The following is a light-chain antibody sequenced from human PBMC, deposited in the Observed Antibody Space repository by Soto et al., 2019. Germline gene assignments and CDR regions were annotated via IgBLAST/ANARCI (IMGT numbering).Light chain of an antibody. CDR1: SSNIGSNT. V-gene: IGLV1-44*01. CDR2: SNG. CDR3: GAWDDRLNVYV. Sequence: QAVVTQPPSASGTPGQRVTISCSGGSSNIGSNTVKWYQQLPGTAPKLLMHSNGQRPSGVPDRFSGSKSGTSASLAISGLQSEDEADYYCGAWDDRLNVYVFGSGTKLTVL. J-gene: IGLJ1*01.